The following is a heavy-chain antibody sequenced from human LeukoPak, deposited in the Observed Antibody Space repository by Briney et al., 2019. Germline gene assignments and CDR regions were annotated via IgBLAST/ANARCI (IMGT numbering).Heavy chain of an antibody. D-gene: IGHD3-10*01. CDR2: IWYDGSNK. V-gene: IGHV3-33*01. CDR3: ARDSTGITMVRGVIRLSRYYGMDV. J-gene: IGHJ6*02. CDR1: GFTFSSYG. Sequence: GGSLRLSCAASGFTFSSYGVHWVRQAPGKGLEWVAVIWYDGSNKYYADSVKGRFTISRDNSKSTLYLQMNSLRAEDTAVYYCARDSTGITMVRGVIRLSRYYGMDVWGQGTTVTVSS.